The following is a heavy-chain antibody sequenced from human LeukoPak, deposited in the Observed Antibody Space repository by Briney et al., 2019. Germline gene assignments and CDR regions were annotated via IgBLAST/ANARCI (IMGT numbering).Heavy chain of an antibody. J-gene: IGHJ4*02. D-gene: IGHD2-15*01. CDR3: ARGECSGGSCLSTFDY. CDR1: GFTFRTYG. V-gene: IGHV3-33*01. Sequence: PGGSLRLSCAASGFTFRTYGMHWVRQAPGRGLEWVAVIWYDGSNKYYADSVKGRFTISRDNSKNTLYLQMNSLRAEDTAVYYCARGECSGGSCLSTFDYWGQGTLVTVSS. CDR2: IWYDGSNK.